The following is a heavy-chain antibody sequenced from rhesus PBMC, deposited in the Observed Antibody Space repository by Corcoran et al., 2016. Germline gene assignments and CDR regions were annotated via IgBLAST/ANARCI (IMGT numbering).Heavy chain of an antibody. V-gene: IGHV4-65*01. CDR3: ARHWDGGNWRFDY. D-gene: IGHD6-25*01. Sequence: QVQLQESGPGLMKPSETPSLTCAVSGGSMSSNNWWSWTRQPPGKGLEWSGYVSSSSSRPYYNPPLTRLVPCSPATSKNQFSLKLTSVTAADTAVYYCARHWDGGNWRFDYWGQGVLVTVSS. CDR2: VSSSSSRP. CDR1: GGSMSSNNW. J-gene: IGHJ4*01.